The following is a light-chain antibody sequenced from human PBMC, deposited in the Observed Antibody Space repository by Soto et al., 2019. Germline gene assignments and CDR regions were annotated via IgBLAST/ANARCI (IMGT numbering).Light chain of an antibody. Sequence: AIRMTQSPSSLSASTGDRVTITCRASQGISSYLAWYQQKPGNAPKLLIYAASTLQSRVPSRFSGSGSGTDFTLTISCLQSEDFATYYCQQYYSYPRTFGQGTKLEIK. CDR1: QGISSY. J-gene: IGKJ2*01. CDR3: QQYYSYPRT. V-gene: IGKV1-8*01. CDR2: AAS.